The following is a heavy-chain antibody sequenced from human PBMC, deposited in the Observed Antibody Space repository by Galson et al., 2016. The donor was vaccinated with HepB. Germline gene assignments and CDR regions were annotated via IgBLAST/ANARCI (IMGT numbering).Heavy chain of an antibody. V-gene: IGHV3-72*01. CDR2: ATNKASGYIT. CDR1: GFIFSSYP. J-gene: IGHJ6*02. CDR3: ARGLNGLDV. Sequence: SLRLSCAASGFIFSSYPISWVRQAPGAGLEWVARATNKASGYITQYGTSARDRFIISGDESESSLYLQMNSLKIEDSAVYYCARGLNGLDVWGRGTAVTVSS.